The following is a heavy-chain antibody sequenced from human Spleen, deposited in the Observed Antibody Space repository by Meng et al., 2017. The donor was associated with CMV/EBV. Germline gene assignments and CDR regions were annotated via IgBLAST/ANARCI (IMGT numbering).Heavy chain of an antibody. D-gene: IGHD3-3*01. Sequence: ESGPGRVKPSATLSLTCTVSGGSSSSSSYYWGWIRQAPGKGLEWVAVISYDGSNKYYADSVKGRFTISRDNSKNTLYLQMNSLRAEDTAVYYCARVAQGYDFWSGNWYFDLWGRGTLVTVSS. CDR3: ARVAQGYDFWSGNWYFDL. CDR1: GGSSSSSS. V-gene: IGHV3-30-3*01. J-gene: IGHJ2*01. CDR2: ISYDGSNK.